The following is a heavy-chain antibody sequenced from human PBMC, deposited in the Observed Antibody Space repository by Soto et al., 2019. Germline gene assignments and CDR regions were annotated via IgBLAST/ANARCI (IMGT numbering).Heavy chain of an antibody. V-gene: IGHV3-30*18. CDR3: AKGGLRLGENDAFDI. CDR2: ISYDGSNK. D-gene: IGHD3-16*01. CDR1: GFTFSSYG. J-gene: IGHJ3*02. Sequence: QVQLVESGGGVVQPGRSLRLSCAASGFTFSSYGMHWVRQAPGKGLEWVAVISYDGSNKYYADSVKGRFTISRDNSKNTLYLQMNSLRAEDTAVYYCAKGGLRLGENDAFDIWGQGTMVTVSS.